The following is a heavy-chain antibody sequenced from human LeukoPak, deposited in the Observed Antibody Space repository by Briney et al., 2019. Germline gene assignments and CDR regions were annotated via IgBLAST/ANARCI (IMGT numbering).Heavy chain of an antibody. V-gene: IGHV4-39*01. Sequence: SETLSLTCTVSGGSISSSSYYWGWIRQPPGKGLEWIGSIYYSGSTYYNPSLKSRVTISVDTSKNQFSLKLSSVTAADTAVYYCASEYYYDSSGYRYWGQGTLVTVSS. J-gene: IGHJ4*02. CDR2: IYYSGST. CDR3: ASEYYYDSSGYRY. D-gene: IGHD3-22*01. CDR1: GGSISSSSYY.